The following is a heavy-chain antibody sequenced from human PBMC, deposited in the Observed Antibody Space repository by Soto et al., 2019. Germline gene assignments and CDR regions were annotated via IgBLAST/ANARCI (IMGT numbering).Heavy chain of an antibody. V-gene: IGHV3-23*01. CDR2: ISGSGGST. CDR1: GFTFSSYA. Sequence: GGSLRLSCAASGFTFSSYAMSWVRQAPGKGLEWVSAISGSGGSTYYADSVKGRFTISRDNSKNTLYLQMSSLRAEDTAVYYCAKAPLSDYDFWSGYPCWFDPWGQGTLVTVSS. CDR3: AKAPLSDYDFWSGYPCWFDP. D-gene: IGHD3-3*01. J-gene: IGHJ5*02.